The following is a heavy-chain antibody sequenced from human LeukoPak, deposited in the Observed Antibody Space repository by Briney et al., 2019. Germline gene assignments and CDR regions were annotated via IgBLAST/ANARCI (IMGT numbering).Heavy chain of an antibody. J-gene: IGHJ6*02. CDR2: ISYDGSNK. CDR1: GFTFSSYG. V-gene: IGHV3-30*18. CDR3: AKEVSHYYYGMDV. Sequence: PGGSLRLSCAASGFTFSSYGMHWVRQAPGKGLEWVAVISYDGSNKYYADSVKGRFTISRDNSKNTLYLRMNSLRAKDTAVYYCAKEVSHYYYGMDVWGQGTTVTVSS.